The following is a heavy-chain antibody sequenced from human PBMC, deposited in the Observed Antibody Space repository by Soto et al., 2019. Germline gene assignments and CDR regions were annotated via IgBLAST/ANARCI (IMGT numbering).Heavy chain of an antibody. CDR3: AIDLWGHTH. D-gene: IGHD3-16*01. V-gene: IGHV3-23*01. Sequence: EVQLLESGGGLVQPGGSLRLSCTASGFTFSDHAMTWVRQAPGKGLDWLSGISGGGTGAYYADSGKGRFTVSRDNSNNTVFLQMASRRVVGTGVYFCAIDLWGHTHWGQGNVVTVSS. CDR2: ISGGGTGA. J-gene: IGHJ4*02. CDR1: GFTFSDHA.